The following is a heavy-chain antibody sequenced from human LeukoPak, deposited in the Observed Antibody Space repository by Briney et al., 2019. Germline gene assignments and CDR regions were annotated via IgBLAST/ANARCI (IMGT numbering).Heavy chain of an antibody. Sequence: PGRSLRLSCAASGFTFDDYAMHWVRQAPGKGLEWVSGISWNSGSIGYADSVKGRFTISRDNAKNSLYLQMNSLRAEDTALYYCAKAPLDCSSTSCYTGYFDYWGQGTLVTVSS. D-gene: IGHD2-2*02. V-gene: IGHV3-9*01. CDR2: ISWNSGSI. J-gene: IGHJ4*02. CDR3: AKAPLDCSSTSCYTGYFDY. CDR1: GFTFDDYA.